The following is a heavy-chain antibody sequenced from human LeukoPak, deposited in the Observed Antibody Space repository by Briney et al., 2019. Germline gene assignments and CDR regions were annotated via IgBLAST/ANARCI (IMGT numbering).Heavy chain of an antibody. D-gene: IGHD6-19*01. Sequence: ASVKVSCKASGYTFTSYGISWVRQAPGQGLEWMGWINPNSGGTNYAQKFQGRVTMTRDTSISTAYMELSRLRSDDTAVYYWASSGIAVAGTRVEPRGQGKMVTVSS. CDR3: ASSGIAVAGTRVEP. V-gene: IGHV1-2*02. CDR2: INPNSGGT. J-gene: IGHJ3*01. CDR1: GYTFTSYG.